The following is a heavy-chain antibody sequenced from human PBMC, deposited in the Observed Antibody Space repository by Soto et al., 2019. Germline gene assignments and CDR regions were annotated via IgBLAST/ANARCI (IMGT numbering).Heavy chain of an antibody. CDR1: GYTFSDFD. D-gene: IGHD3-16*01. Sequence: ASVKVSCKASGYTFSDFDINWLRQAAGQGPEWMGWMNAKSGDTFSAQRLQGKFNMTSDTSLSTAYMEVGSLTSDDAAIYYCARGKPYNYAGFDVWGQGTTVTVSS. CDR2: MNAKSGDT. J-gene: IGHJ6*02. V-gene: IGHV1-8*01. CDR3: ARGKPYNYAGFDV.